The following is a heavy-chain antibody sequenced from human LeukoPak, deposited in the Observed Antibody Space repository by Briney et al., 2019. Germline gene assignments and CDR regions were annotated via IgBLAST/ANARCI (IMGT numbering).Heavy chain of an antibody. CDR2: ISGSGSST. Sequence: GGSLRLSCVASGFTFSSYAMSWVRQAPGKGLEWVSAISGSGSSTYYADSVKGRFTISRDNSKNTLYLQMNSLRAEDTAVYYCAKDPSFDFWSGYRLYYFDYWGQGTLVTVSS. CDR1: GFTFSSYA. V-gene: IGHV3-23*01. D-gene: IGHD3-3*01. CDR3: AKDPSFDFWSGYRLYYFDY. J-gene: IGHJ4*02.